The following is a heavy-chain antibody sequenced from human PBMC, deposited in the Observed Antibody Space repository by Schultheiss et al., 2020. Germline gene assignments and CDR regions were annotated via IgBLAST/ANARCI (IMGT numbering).Heavy chain of an antibody. V-gene: IGHV4-4*07. J-gene: IGHJ4*02. Sequence: GSLRLSCTVSGGSISSYYWSWIRQPAGKGLEWIGRIYTSGSTNYNPSLKSRVTMSVDTSKNQFSLKLSSVTAADTAVYYCARDDGDYVPDYWGQGTLVTVSS. CDR3: ARDDGDYVPDY. CDR1: GGSISSYY. D-gene: IGHD4-17*01. CDR2: IYTSGST.